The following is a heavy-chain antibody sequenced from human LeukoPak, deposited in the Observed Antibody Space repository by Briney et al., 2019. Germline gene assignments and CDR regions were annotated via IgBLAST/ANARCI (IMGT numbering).Heavy chain of an antibody. D-gene: IGHD4-23*01. CDR2: TYYRSKWYN. CDR1: GDSVSSNSAA. Sequence: SQTLSLTCAISGDSVSSNSAAWNWIRQSPSRGLEWLGRTYYRSKWYNDYAVSVKSRITINPDTSKNQFSLQLNSVTPEDTAVYYCARRRSSTVVTSRNDAFDIWGQGTMVTVSS. J-gene: IGHJ3*02. V-gene: IGHV6-1*01. CDR3: ARRRSSTVVTSRNDAFDI.